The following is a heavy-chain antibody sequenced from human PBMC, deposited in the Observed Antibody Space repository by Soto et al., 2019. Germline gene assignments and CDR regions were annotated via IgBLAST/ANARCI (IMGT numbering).Heavy chain of an antibody. D-gene: IGHD2-15*01. V-gene: IGHV3-74*01. Sequence: EVPLEVSGGGLVQPGGSLRLSCAASGFTFSTYWMHWVRQAPGRGLVWVSRINIDGTRTDYADSVKGRFTISRDNAKNTVDLQMNSLRAEDTAVYYCARVPNGSYEWNWGQGTLGTVS. J-gene: IGHJ4*02. CDR2: INIDGTRT. CDR3: ARVPNGSYEWN. CDR1: GFTFSTYW.